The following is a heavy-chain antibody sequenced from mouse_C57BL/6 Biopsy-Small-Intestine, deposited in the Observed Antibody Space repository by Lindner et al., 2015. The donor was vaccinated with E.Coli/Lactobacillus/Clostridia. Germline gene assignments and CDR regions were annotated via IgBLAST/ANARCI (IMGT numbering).Heavy chain of an antibody. CDR1: GYTFTDYE. Sequence: VQLQESGAELVRPGASVTLSCKASGYTFTDYEMHWVKQTPVHGLEWIGGIDPETGGTAYNQKFRGKAILTADKSSSTAYMEVCSLTSEDSAVYYCTRDYYGSSHFAYWGQGTLVTVSA. CDR3: TRDYYGSSHFAY. D-gene: IGHD1-1*01. CDR2: IDPETGGT. J-gene: IGHJ3*01. V-gene: IGHV1-15*01.